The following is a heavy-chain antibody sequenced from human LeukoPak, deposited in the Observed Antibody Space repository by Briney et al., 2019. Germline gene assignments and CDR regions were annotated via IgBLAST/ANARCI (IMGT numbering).Heavy chain of an antibody. CDR2: ISHDGSNK. V-gene: IGHV3-30*03. CDR1: GFTFSTYG. J-gene: IGHJ4*02. CDR3: ARDRRYHDSSGPPDY. D-gene: IGHD3-22*01. Sequence: GGSLRLSCADSGFTFSTYGMHWVRQAPGKGLEWVAAISHDGSNKNYGDSVKGRFTISRDNSKNTLYLQMNSLRAEDTAVYYCARDRRYHDSSGPPDYWGQGTLVTVSS.